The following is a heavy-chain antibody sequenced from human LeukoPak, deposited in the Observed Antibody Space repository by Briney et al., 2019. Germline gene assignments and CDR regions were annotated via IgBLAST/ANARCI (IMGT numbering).Heavy chain of an antibody. CDR3: ARSATISLSAVAY. CDR1: GCTFTGYY. CDR2: INPNSGGT. Sequence: ASVKVSCKASGCTFTGYYMHWVRQAPGQGLEWMGWINPNSGGTNYAQKFQGRVTMTRDTSISTAYMELSRLRSDDTAVYYCARSATISLSAVAYWGQGTLVTVSS. J-gene: IGHJ4*02. D-gene: IGHD5-12*01. V-gene: IGHV1-2*02.